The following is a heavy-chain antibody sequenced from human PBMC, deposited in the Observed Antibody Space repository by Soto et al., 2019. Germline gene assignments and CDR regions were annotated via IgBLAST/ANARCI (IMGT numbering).Heavy chain of an antibody. CDR3: ARGLTMVRGVMALDYYFDY. J-gene: IGHJ4*02. V-gene: IGHV1-46*03. Sequence: ASVKVSCKASGYTFTSYYMHWVRQAPGQGLEWMGIINPSGGSTSYAQKFQGRVTMTRDTSTSTVYMELSSLRSEDTAVYYCARGLTMVRGVMALDYYFDYWGQGTLVTVSS. CDR2: INPSGGST. D-gene: IGHD3-10*01. CDR1: GYTFTSYY.